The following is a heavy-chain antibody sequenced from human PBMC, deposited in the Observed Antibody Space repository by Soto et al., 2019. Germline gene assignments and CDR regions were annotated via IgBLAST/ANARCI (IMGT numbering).Heavy chain of an antibody. D-gene: IGHD2-21*02. V-gene: IGHV4-59*01. CDR2: IYYSGST. CDR3: ARAVLPDTAPFDY. J-gene: IGHJ4*02. Sequence: QVQLQESGPRLVKPSETLSLTCIVSGGSISNYYWSWIRQPPGKGLERIGYIYYSGSTNYNPSLQRLVTISADTSKNQFSLMLSSVTAADTAVYYGARAVLPDTAPFDYWGQGTLVTVSS. CDR1: GGSISNYY.